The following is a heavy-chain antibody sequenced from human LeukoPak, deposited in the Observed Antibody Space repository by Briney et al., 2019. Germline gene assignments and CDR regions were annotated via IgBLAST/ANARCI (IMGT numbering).Heavy chain of an antibody. CDR2: IYYTGT. Sequence: SETLSLTCTVSGGSISSYYWNWIRQPPGKGLEWIGYIYYTGTSYNPSLKSRVTISADTSKNQFSLKLISVTAADTAVYYCARGTIVAPYIDYWGQGTLVTVSS. V-gene: IGHV4-59*01. CDR3: ARGTIVAPYIDY. J-gene: IGHJ4*02. CDR1: GGSISSYY. D-gene: IGHD5-12*01.